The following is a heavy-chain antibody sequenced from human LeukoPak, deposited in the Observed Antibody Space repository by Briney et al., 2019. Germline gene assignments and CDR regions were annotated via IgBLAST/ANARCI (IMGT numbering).Heavy chain of an antibody. CDR1: GFTFSDYY. CDR2: ISSSSSYT. D-gene: IGHD1-1*01. J-gene: IGHJ4*02. CDR3: ARDPKKAFHNPIDY. Sequence: GGSLRLSCAASGFTFSDYYMSWIRQAPGKGLERVSYISSSSSYTNYADSVKGRFTISRDKAKNSLYLQMNSLRAEDTAVYYCARDPKKAFHNPIDYWGQGTLVTVSS. V-gene: IGHV3-11*05.